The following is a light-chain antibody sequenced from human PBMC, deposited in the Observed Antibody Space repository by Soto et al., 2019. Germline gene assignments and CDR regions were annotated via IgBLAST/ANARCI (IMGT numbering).Light chain of an antibody. CDR2: SIS. V-gene: IGLV7-43*01. Sequence: QAVVTQEPSLTVSPGETVTLTCASSTGAFTSGYYPNWFQQKPGQAPRPLIYSISNKHSWTPARFSGSLLGDKAALTLSGVQPEDEAEYYCLLYYGGAQVFGGGTKLTVL. J-gene: IGLJ3*02. CDR3: LLYYGGAQV. CDR1: TGAFTSGYY.